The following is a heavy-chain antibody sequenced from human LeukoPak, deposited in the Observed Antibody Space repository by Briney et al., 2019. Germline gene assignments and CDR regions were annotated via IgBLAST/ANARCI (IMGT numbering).Heavy chain of an antibody. CDR3: AKVGYCSSTSCYFYYYYYMDV. J-gene: IGHJ6*03. CDR1: GFTFSSYV. D-gene: IGHD2-2*01. Sequence: GGSLRLSCAASGFTFSSYVMSWVRQAPGKGLEWVSAISGSGGSTYYADSVKGRCTIARDNSKNTLYLQMNSLRDEDTAVYYCAKVGYCSSTSCYFYYYYYMDVWGKGTTVTVSS. CDR2: ISGSGGST. V-gene: IGHV3-23*01.